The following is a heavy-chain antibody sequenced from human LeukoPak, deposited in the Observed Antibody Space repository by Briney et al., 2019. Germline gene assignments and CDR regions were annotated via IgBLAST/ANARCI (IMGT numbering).Heavy chain of an antibody. CDR2: ISSRSTTI. J-gene: IGHJ4*02. Sequence: GGSLGLSCAASGFSFSIYSMNWVRQAPGKGLEWVSYISSRSTTIYYADHAKGRFTISRDNAKNSLYLQMNSLRDEDTAIYYCARDGRFGELLNFDYWGQGTLVTVSS. CDR1: GFSFSIYS. V-gene: IGHV3-48*02. D-gene: IGHD3-10*01. CDR3: ARDGRFGELLNFDY.